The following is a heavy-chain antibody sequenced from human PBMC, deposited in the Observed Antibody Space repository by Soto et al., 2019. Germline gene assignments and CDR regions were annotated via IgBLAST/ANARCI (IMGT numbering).Heavy chain of an antibody. J-gene: IGHJ4*02. CDR2: VIPMLSMS. CDR3: AWIYGSGSRAFDF. V-gene: IGHV1-69*02. Sequence: GASVKVSCKASGDTFSSYTINWVRQAPGLGLEWMGRVIPMLSMSNYALKFQGRVTMTADRSTNTAYMELSSLRSEDTATYYCAWIYGSGSRAFDFWGPGVLVTVSS. CDR1: GDTFSSYT. D-gene: IGHD3-10*01.